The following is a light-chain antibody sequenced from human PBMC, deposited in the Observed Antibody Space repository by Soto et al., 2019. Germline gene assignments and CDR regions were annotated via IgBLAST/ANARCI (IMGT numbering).Light chain of an antibody. V-gene: IGKV1-33*01. CDR1: QDISNY. CDR2: DAS. CDR3: QRSDTLPLT. Sequence: DIQMTQSPSSLSASVGDRVTITCQASQDISNYLNWYQQKPGKAPKLLIYDASNLETGVPSRFSGSGSGTDFTFTISSLQPEDIGTYYCQRSDTLPLTFGGGTKVEIK. J-gene: IGKJ4*01.